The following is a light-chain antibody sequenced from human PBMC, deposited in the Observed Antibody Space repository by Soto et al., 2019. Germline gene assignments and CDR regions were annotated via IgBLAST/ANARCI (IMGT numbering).Light chain of an antibody. CDR2: ENN. CDR1: SSNIGSNY. J-gene: IGLJ2*01. V-gene: IGLV1-47*01. Sequence: QSVLTQPPSVSGTPGQRVTISCSGSSSNIGSNYVYWYQQLPGAAPKLLIYENNQRPSGVPDRFSGSKPGASASLAISGLRSDDEADYYCAAWDATLSAILFGGGTKLTVL. CDR3: AAWDATLSAIL.